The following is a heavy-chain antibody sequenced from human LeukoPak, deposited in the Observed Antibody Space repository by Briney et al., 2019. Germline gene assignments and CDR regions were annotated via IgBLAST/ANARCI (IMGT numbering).Heavy chain of an antibody. CDR1: GFTFSNYY. Sequence: GGSLRLSCAASGFTFSNYYMSWIRQAPGKGLEWVSYISSSSSTIYYADSVKGRFTISRDNAKNSLYLQMNSLRAEDTAVYYCARDLVRVEMATGEDYWGQGTLVTVSS. D-gene: IGHD5-24*01. CDR3: ARDLVRVEMATGEDY. V-gene: IGHV3-11*04. CDR2: ISSSSSTI. J-gene: IGHJ4*02.